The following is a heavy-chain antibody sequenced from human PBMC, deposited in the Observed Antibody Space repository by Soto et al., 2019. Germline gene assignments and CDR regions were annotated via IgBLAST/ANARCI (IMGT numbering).Heavy chain of an antibody. D-gene: IGHD4-17*01. CDR3: ARMLYGGLYYFDY. Sequence: SETLSLTCTFSGGSISGGGYYWSWIRQHPGKGLEWIGYIYYSGSTYYNPSLKSRVTISVDTSKNQFSLKLGSVTAADTAVYYCARMLYGGLYYFDYWGQGTLVTVSS. V-gene: IGHV4-31*03. CDR1: GGSISGGGYY. CDR2: IYYSGST. J-gene: IGHJ4*02.